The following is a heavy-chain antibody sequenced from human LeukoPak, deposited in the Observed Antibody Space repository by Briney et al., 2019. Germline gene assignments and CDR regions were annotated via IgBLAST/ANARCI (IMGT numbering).Heavy chain of an antibody. Sequence: GASVKVSCKASGYTFTGYYMHWVRQAPGQGLEWMGWINPNSGGTNYAQKFQGRVTMTRDTSIRTAYMELSRLRSDDTAVYYCARARRAHYYYGMDVWGQGTTVTVSS. CDR1: GYTFTGYY. V-gene: IGHV1-2*02. J-gene: IGHJ6*02. CDR3: ARARRAHYYYGMDV. CDR2: INPNSGGT.